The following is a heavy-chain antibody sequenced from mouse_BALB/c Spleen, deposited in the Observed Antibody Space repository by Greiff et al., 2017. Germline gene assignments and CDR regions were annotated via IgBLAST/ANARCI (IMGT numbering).Heavy chain of an antibody. J-gene: IGHJ4*01. CDR1: GYAFSSSW. Sequence: QVQLKESGPELVKPGASVKISCKASGYAFSSSWMNWVKQRPGQGLEWIGRIYPGDGDTNYNGKFKGKATLTADKSSSTAYMQLSSLTSVDSAVYFCAREEFGMDYWGQGTSVTVSS. CDR3: AREEFGMDY. CDR2: IYPGDGDT. V-gene: IGHV1-82*01.